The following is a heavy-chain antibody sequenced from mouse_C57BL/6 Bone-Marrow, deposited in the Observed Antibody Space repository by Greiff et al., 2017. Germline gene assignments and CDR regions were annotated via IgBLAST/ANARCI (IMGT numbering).Heavy chain of an antibody. CDR3: ARQRSTMVTTRAMDY. CDR1: GFTFSDYY. CDR2: ISNGGGST. Sequence: EVKLMESGGGLVQPGGSLKLSCAASGFTFSDYYMYWVRQTPEKRLEWVAYISNGGGSTYYPDTVKGRFTISRDNAKNTLYLQMSRLKSEDTAMYYCARQRSTMVTTRAMDYWGQGTSVTVSS. V-gene: IGHV5-12*01. J-gene: IGHJ4*01. D-gene: IGHD2-2*01.